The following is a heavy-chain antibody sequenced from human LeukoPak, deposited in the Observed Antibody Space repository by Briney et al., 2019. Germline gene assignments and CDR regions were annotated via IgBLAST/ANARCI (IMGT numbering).Heavy chain of an antibody. J-gene: IGHJ3*02. D-gene: IGHD5-18*01. CDR1: GGSISSGGYY. V-gene: IGHV4-61*08. Sequence: SETLSLTCAVSGGSISSGGYYWSWIRQPPGKGLEWIGYIYYSGSTNYSPSLKSRVTISVDMSKNQFSLKLSSVTAADTAVYYCAKLGYSYGSFDAFDIWGQGTMVTVSS. CDR3: AKLGYSYGSFDAFDI. CDR2: IYYSGST.